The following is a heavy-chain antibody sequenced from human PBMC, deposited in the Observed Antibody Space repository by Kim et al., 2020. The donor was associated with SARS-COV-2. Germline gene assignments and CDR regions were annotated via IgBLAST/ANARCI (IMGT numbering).Heavy chain of an antibody. CDR2: IYYSGST. V-gene: IGHV4-39*01. D-gene: IGHD5-18*01. CDR3: ARHQSRGIQLWWVDWFDP. CDR1: GGSISSSSYY. Sequence: SETLSLTCTVSGGSISSSSYYWGWIRQPPGKGLEWIGSIYYSGSTYYNPSLKSRVTISVDTSKNQFPLKLSSVTAADTAVYYCARHQSRGIQLWWVDWFDPWGQGTLVTVSS. J-gene: IGHJ5*02.